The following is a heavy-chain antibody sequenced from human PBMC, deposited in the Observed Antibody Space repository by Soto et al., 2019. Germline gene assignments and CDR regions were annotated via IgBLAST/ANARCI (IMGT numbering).Heavy chain of an antibody. CDR3: ARDPQQRLADSYYYGMDV. Sequence: EVQLVESGGGLAKPGGSLKLSCAASGFPFSRYAMNWVRQAPGKGLELVSSISGLSSYIYYADSVKGRFTVSRDNAKNSLYVQMNSLRAEDTAVYYCARDPQQRLADSYYYGMDVWGQGTTVIVSS. J-gene: IGHJ6*02. V-gene: IGHV3-21*02. CDR2: ISGLSSYI. CDR1: GFPFSRYA. D-gene: IGHD6-25*01.